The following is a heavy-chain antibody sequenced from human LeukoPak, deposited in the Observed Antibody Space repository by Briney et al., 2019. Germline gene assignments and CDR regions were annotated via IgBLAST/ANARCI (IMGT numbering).Heavy chain of an antibody. Sequence: GGSLRLSCAASGLTFSSHWMHWVRQAPGKGLVWVSRITNDGSSTTYADSVKGRFTISRDNAKNSLYLQMDSLRAEDTAVYYCARANCSGGSCYCDYWGQGTLVTVSS. J-gene: IGHJ4*02. CDR1: GLTFSSHW. CDR3: ARANCSGGSCYCDY. V-gene: IGHV3-74*01. D-gene: IGHD2-15*01. CDR2: ITNDGSST.